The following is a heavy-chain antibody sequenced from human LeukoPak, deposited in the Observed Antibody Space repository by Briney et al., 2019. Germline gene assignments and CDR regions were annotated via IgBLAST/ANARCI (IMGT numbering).Heavy chain of an antibody. Sequence: GGSLRLSCAASGFTVSNNYMSWVRQAPGKGLEWVSVIYSGGSTNYADSVKGRFTISRDNSKNTLYLQMNGLRAEDTAVYYCARELQYHYYESWGQGTLVTVFS. J-gene: IGHJ4*02. V-gene: IGHV3-53*01. CDR1: GFTVSNNY. CDR2: IYSGGST. CDR3: ARELQYHYYES. D-gene: IGHD2-2*01.